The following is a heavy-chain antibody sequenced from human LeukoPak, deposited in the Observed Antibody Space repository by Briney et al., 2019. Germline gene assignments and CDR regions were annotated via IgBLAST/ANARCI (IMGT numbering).Heavy chain of an antibody. Sequence: GGSLRLSCAASGFTVSSNYMSWVRQAPGKGLEWVSVIYSGGSTYYADSVKGRFTISRDNSKNTLYLQMNSLRAEDTAVYYCASAYSSGWFPFDYWGQGTLVTVSS. D-gene: IGHD6-19*01. CDR3: ASAYSSGWFPFDY. CDR1: GFTVSSNY. J-gene: IGHJ4*02. V-gene: IGHV3-53*01. CDR2: IYSGGST.